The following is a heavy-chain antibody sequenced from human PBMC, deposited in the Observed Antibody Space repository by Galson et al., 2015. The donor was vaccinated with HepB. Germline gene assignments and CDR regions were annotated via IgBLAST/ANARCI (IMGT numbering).Heavy chain of an antibody. Sequence: SLRLSCAASGFTFSTNWMSWVRQAPGKGLEWVANIKEDGSQKDYVDSVKGRVTISRDKSTSIVYMELSRLRSEDTAMYYCAKDQDSRGLGCCFEQWGQGTLVTVSS. CDR2: IKEDGSQK. CDR1: GFTFSTNW. CDR3: AKDQDSRGLGCCFEQ. D-gene: IGHD3-22*01. J-gene: IGHJ4*02. V-gene: IGHV3-7*03.